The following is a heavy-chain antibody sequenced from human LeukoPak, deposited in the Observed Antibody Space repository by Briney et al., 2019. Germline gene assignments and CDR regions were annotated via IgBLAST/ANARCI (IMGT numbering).Heavy chain of an antibody. CDR2: IYSGGST. CDR3: ASYPSSSNY. V-gene: IGHV3-53*01. CDR1: GITVSNNF. Sequence: PGGSLRLSCAVSGITVSNNFMSWVRQAPGWGLEYVSIIYSGGSTYYADSVKGRFTISRDTSKNTVYLQMNSLRAEDTAVYYCASYPSSSNYWGQGTLVTVSS. J-gene: IGHJ4*02.